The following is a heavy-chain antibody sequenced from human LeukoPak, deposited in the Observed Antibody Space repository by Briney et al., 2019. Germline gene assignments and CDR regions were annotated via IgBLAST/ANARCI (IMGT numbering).Heavy chain of an antibody. CDR2: IYSGGST. J-gene: IGHJ4*02. CDR3: ARVVRGVIYY. CDR1: GFTVSSSY. D-gene: IGHD3-10*01. V-gene: IGHV3-53*01. Sequence: GSLRLSCAASGFTVSSSYMSWVRQAPGKGPEWVSVIYSGGSTYYADSVKGRFTISSDNSKNTLYLQMNSLRAEDTAVYYCARVVRGVIYYWGQGTLVTVSS.